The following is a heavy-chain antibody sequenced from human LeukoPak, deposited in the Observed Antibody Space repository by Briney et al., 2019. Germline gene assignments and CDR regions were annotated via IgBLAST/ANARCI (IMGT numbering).Heavy chain of an antibody. CDR1: GFTFSSYE. D-gene: IGHD3-9*01. CDR2: ISSSGSTV. J-gene: IGHJ4*02. V-gene: IGHV3-48*03. CDR3: ARETGSYDY. Sequence: GGSLRLSCAASGFTFSSYEMNWVRQAPGKGLEWVSYISSSGSTVYYADSVKARFTISRDNAKNSLYLQMNSLRAEDTAVYYCARETGSYDYWGQGTLVTVSS.